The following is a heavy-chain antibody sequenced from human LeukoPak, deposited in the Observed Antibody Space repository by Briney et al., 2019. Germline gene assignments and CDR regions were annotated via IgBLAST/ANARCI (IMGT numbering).Heavy chain of an antibody. CDR2: ISGSGGST. J-gene: IGHJ4*02. D-gene: IGHD3-10*01. CDR1: GFTFSSYA. Sequence: GGSLRLSCAASGFTFSSYAMSWVRQAPGKGLEWVSAISGSGGSTYYADSVKGRFTISRDNSKNTLYLQMNSLRAEDTAVYYCAKDPRSGSYCDYFDYWGQGTLVTVSS. V-gene: IGHV3-23*01. CDR3: AKDPRSGSYCDYFDY.